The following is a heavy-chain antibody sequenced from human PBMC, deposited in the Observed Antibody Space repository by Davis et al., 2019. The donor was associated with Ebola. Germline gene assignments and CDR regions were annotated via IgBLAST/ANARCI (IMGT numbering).Heavy chain of an antibody. D-gene: IGHD3-22*01. J-gene: IGHJ1*01. Sequence: SVKVSCKASGGTFSSYGISWVRQAPGQGPDWMGGIIPVFGIPKYAQKFQGRVAITADESTSTIYMELSSLTSEDSAVYYCAKDRYSDSSGYFFESEHWGQGTLVTVSS. V-gene: IGHV1-69*13. CDR1: GGTFSSYG. CDR2: IIPVFGIP. CDR3: AKDRYSDSSGYFFESEH.